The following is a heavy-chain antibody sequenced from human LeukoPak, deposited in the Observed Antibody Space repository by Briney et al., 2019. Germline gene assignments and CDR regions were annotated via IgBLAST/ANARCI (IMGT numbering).Heavy chain of an antibody. CDR2: IYYSGST. J-gene: IGHJ4*02. CDR3: ARQGTYYDFWSGYHHRAVFDY. CDR1: GGSISSHY. Sequence: SETLSLTCTVSGGSISSHYWSWIRQPPGKGLEWIGYIYYSGSTNYNPSLKSRVTISVDTSKNQFSLKLSSVTAADTAVYYCARQGTYYDFWSGYHHRAVFDYWGQGTLVTVSS. D-gene: IGHD3-3*01. V-gene: IGHV4-59*11.